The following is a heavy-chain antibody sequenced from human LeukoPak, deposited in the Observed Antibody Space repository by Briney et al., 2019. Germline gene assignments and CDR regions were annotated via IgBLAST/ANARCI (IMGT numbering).Heavy chain of an antibody. V-gene: IGHV1-8*02. J-gene: IGHJ4*02. CDR1: GGTFSSYA. Sequence: GASVKVSCKASGGTFSSYAISWVRQAPGQGLEWMGWMNPYTGKTGYVQKFQGRVTMTRNTSISTAYMELSSLKAEDTAVYYCARAPLTAMVTIIDYWGQGTLVTVSS. CDR3: ARAPLTAMVTIIDY. D-gene: IGHD5-18*01. CDR2: MNPYTGKT.